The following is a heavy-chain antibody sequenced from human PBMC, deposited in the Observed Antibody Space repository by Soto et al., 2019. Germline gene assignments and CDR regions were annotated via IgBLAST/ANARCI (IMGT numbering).Heavy chain of an antibody. D-gene: IGHD2-15*01. CDR1: GLACSIYA. CDR3: AVLSGSCVGH. V-gene: IGHV3-23*01. J-gene: IGHJ4*02. Sequence: GGSLRLSCVVSGLACSIYAISWVRQAPGKGLEWVSSISGSGDRAYYADSVKGRFTISGDKSTNTMFLQMNSLRAEDTAVYYCAVLSGSCVGHWGQGTLVTVSS. CDR2: ISGSGDRA.